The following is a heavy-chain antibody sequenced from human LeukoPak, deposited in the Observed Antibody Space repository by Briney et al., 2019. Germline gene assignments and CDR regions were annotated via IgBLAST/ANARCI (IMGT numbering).Heavy chain of an antibody. D-gene: IGHD6-19*01. Sequence: SETLSLTCTVSGGSISSGGYYWSWIRQHPGKGLGWIGYIYYSGSTYYNPSLKSRVTISVDTSKNQFSLKLSSVTAADTAVYYCAREKAVAGTFDAFDIWGQGTMVTVSS. J-gene: IGHJ3*02. CDR2: IYYSGST. V-gene: IGHV4-31*03. CDR1: GGSISSGGYY. CDR3: AREKAVAGTFDAFDI.